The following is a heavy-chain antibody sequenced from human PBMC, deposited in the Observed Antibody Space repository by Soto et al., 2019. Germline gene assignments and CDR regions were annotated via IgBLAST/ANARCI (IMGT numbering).Heavy chain of an antibody. Sequence: SETLSLTCSVSGGSISSSSYYWGWIRQPPGKGLEWIGCIYYSGSTYYNPSLKSRVTISVDTSKNQFSLKLSSVTAADTAVYSCARDKSHYDILTGYGRWFDPWGQGTLVTVSS. CDR1: GGSISSSSYY. J-gene: IGHJ5*02. D-gene: IGHD3-9*01. CDR3: ARDKSHYDILTGYGRWFDP. V-gene: IGHV4-39*02. CDR2: IYYSGST.